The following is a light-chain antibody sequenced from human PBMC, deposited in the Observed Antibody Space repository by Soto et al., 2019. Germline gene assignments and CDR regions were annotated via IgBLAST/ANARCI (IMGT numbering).Light chain of an antibody. CDR3: QQYNNWPLT. CDR1: QSVSSN. V-gene: IGKV3-15*01. CDR2: GAS. J-gene: IGKJ3*01. Sequence: EIVMTQSPATLSVSPGERATLSCRASQSVSSNLAWYQQKPGQAPRLLIYGASTRATGIPARFSGSGSGTEFTLTISSLHSEDFAVYYCQQYNNWPLTFAPGTKVDIK.